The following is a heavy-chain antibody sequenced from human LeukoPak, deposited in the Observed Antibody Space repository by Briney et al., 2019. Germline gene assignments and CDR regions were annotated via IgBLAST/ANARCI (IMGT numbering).Heavy chain of an antibody. V-gene: IGHV3-30-3*01. J-gene: IGHJ4*02. CDR1: GFTFSSYA. CDR3: AGDWTPSAGGDY. Sequence: PGRSLRLSCAASGFTFSSYAMHWVRQAPGKGLEWVAVISYDGSNKYYADSVKGRYTISRDNSKNTLYLQMNSLRAEDTAVYYCAGDWTPSAGGDYWGQGTLVTVSS. D-gene: IGHD3/OR15-3a*01. CDR2: ISYDGSNK.